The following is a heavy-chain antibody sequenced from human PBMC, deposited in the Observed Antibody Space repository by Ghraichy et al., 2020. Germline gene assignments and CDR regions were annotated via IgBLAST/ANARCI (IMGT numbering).Heavy chain of an antibody. CDR1: GGSISSYY. D-gene: IGHD5-18*01. Sequence: SETLSLTCTVSGGSISSYYWSWIRQPPGKGLEWIGYIYYSGSTNYNPSLKSRVTISVDTSKNQFSLKLSSVTAADTAVYYCARAPRGYSYGPFDPWGQGTLVTVSS. V-gene: IGHV4-59*01. CDR2: IYYSGST. CDR3: ARAPRGYSYGPFDP. J-gene: IGHJ5*02.